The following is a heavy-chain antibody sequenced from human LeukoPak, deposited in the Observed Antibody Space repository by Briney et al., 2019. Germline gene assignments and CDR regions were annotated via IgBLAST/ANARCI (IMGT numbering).Heavy chain of an antibody. CDR1: GFTFNDYA. V-gene: IGHV3-30-3*01. D-gene: IGHD6-13*01. Sequence: GGSLRLSCAASGFTFNDYALYWVRQAPGKGLEWVTLISYDGYDKSYADSVRGRFTISRDNAKNSLYLQMNSLRAEDTAVYYCAREGSSAAAGVDYWGQGTLVTVSS. CDR2: ISYDGYDK. J-gene: IGHJ4*02. CDR3: AREGSSAAAGVDY.